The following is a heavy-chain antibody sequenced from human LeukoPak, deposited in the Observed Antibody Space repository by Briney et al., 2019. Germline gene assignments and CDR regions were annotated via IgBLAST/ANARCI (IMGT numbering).Heavy chain of an antibody. CDR3: ARVPTPITIFGVVNTPLYYMDV. V-gene: IGHV3-21*01. D-gene: IGHD3-3*01. Sequence: GGSLRLSCAASGFTFSSYSMNWVRQAPGKGLDWVSSISSSSSYIYYADSVKGRFTISRDNAKNSLYLQMNSLRAEDTAVYYCARVPTPITIFGVVNTPLYYMDVWGKGTTVTVSS. J-gene: IGHJ6*03. CDR2: ISSSSSYI. CDR1: GFTFSSYS.